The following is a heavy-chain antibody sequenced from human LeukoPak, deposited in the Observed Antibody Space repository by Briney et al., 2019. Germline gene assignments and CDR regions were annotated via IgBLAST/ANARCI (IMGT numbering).Heavy chain of an antibody. CDR1: GFTFSSYG. V-gene: IGHV3-30*02. Sequence: GGSLRLSCAASGFTFSSYGMHWVRQAPGKGLEWVAFIRYGGSNKYYADSVKGRFTISRDNSKNTLYLQMNSLRAEDTAVYYCAKLQGTYDFWSESRTCWMDPECYMDVWGKGTTVTVSS. CDR2: IRYGGSNK. J-gene: IGHJ6*03. D-gene: IGHD3-3*01. CDR3: AKLQGTYDFWSESRTCWMDPECYMDV.